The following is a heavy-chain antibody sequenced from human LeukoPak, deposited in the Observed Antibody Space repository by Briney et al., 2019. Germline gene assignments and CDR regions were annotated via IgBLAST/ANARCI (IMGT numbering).Heavy chain of an antibody. J-gene: IGHJ6*03. CDR2: ITSTGTYT. CDR3: AKEGPTGAGWYYYMDV. D-gene: IGHD1-14*01. V-gene: IGHV3-21*01. Sequence: GGSLRLSCAASGFTFSSYNMNWVRQAPGKGLEWVSSITSTGTYTFYADSVKGRFTISRDNSKTTLYLQMNSLRAEDTAVYYCAKEGPTGAGWYYYMDVWGKGTTVTISS. CDR1: GFTFSSYN.